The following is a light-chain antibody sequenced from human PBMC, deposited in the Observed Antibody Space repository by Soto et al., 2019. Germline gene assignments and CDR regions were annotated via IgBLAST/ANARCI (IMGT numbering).Light chain of an antibody. J-gene: IGLJ1*01. V-gene: IGLV2-11*01. CDR1: SSDFGGYNY. CDR3: CSYAGSYTFSV. Sequence: QSALTQPRSVSGSPGQSVTISCTGTSSDFGGYNYVSWYQQHPGKAPKLMIYDVSKRPSGVPDRFSGSKSGNTASLTISGLQAEDEADYYCCSYAGSYTFSVFGTGTKVTVL. CDR2: DVS.